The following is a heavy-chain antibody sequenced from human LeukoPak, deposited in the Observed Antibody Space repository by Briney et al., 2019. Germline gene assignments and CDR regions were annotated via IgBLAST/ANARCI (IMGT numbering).Heavy chain of an antibody. Sequence: GGSLRLSCAASGFTFGSYAMSWVRRAPGKGLEWVSVIYSNGNTYYADSVKGRFTISRDNSKNTLYLQMNSLRAEDTAVYYCARAEPFRDWGQGTLVTVSS. D-gene: IGHD1-14*01. J-gene: IGHJ4*02. CDR3: ARAEPFRD. CDR1: GFTFGSYA. V-gene: IGHV3-53*01. CDR2: IYSNGNT.